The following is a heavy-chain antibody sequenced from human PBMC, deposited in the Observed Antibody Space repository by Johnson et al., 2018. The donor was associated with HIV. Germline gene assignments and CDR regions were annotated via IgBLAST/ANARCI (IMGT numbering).Heavy chain of an antibody. V-gene: IGHV3-30-3*01. CDR3: AREGGQWLVLVDAFDI. CDR1: GFTFSSYA. CDR2: ISYDGSNK. D-gene: IGHD6-19*01. Sequence: QVQLVESGEGVVQPGRSLRLSCAASGFTFSSYAMHWVRQAPGKGLEWVAVISYDGSNKYYADSVKGRFTISRDNSKNTLYLQMNSLRAEDTAVYYCAREGGQWLVLVDAFDIWGQGTMVTVSS. J-gene: IGHJ3*02.